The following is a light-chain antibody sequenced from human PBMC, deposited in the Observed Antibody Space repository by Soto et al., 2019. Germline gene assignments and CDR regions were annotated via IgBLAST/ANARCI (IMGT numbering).Light chain of an antibody. CDR3: HKYDSSPWT. CDR2: GAS. Sequence: EIVLTQSPGTLSLSPGERATLSCRASQSVSSSFLAWYQQKPGQAPRLLIYGASSRATGIPDRFSGSRSGTDFTLTISRLEPEDFAVFYCHKYDSSPWTVGQGTKVDIK. V-gene: IGKV3-20*01. CDR1: QSVSSSF. J-gene: IGKJ1*01.